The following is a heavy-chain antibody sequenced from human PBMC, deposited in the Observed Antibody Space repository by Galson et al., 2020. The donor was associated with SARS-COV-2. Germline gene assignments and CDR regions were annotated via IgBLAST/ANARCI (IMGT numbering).Heavy chain of an antibody. Sequence: GGSLRLSCAASGFTFDDYGMSWVRQAPGKGLEWVSGINWNGGSTGYADSVKGRFTISRDNAKNSLYLQMNSLRAEDTALYHCARLYYDILTGYHKDHNWFDPWGQGTLVTVSS. CDR2: INWNGGST. D-gene: IGHD3-9*01. CDR3: ARLYYDILTGYHKDHNWFDP. V-gene: IGHV3-20*01. J-gene: IGHJ5*02. CDR1: GFTFDDYG.